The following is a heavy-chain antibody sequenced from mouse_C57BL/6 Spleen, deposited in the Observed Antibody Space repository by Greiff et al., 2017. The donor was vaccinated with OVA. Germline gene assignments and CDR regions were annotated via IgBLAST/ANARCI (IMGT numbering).Heavy chain of an antibody. CDR3: ARPLYYGSLYYAMDY. Sequence: VKLQESGAELVRPGTSVKVSCKASGYAFTNYLIEWVKQRPGQGLEWIGVINPGSGGTNYNEKFKGKATLTADKSSSTAYMQLSSLTSEDSAVYFCARPLYYGSLYYAMDYWGQGTSVTVSS. J-gene: IGHJ4*01. CDR2: INPGSGGT. CDR1: GYAFTNYL. V-gene: IGHV1-54*01. D-gene: IGHD1-1*01.